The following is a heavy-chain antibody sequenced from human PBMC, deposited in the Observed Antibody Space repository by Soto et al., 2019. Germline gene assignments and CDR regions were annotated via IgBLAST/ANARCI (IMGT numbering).Heavy chain of an antibody. V-gene: IGHV3-21*01. CDR1: GFTFSSYS. CDR3: ASLTPRGPLYGGKNFDY. Sequence: PGGSLRLSCAASGFTFSSYSVNWVRQAPGKGLEWVSSISSSSSYIYYADSVKGRFTISRDNAKNSLYLQMNSLRAEDTAVYYCASLTPRGPLYGGKNFDYWGQGTLVTVSS. D-gene: IGHD2-15*01. J-gene: IGHJ4*02. CDR2: ISSSSSYI.